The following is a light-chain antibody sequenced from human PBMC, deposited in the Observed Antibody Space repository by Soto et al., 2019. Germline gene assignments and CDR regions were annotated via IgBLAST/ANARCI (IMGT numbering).Light chain of an antibody. CDR3: QQYGSSPIT. J-gene: IGKJ1*01. V-gene: IGKV3-20*01. CDR1: QSVSSSF. CDR2: GAS. Sequence: EIVLTQSPGTLSLSPGEIATLSCIASQSVSSSFVAWFQQKPGQAPRLLIYGASSRATGIPDRFSGSGSGTDFTLTISRLEPEDFAVYYCQQYGSSPITFGQGTKVDIK.